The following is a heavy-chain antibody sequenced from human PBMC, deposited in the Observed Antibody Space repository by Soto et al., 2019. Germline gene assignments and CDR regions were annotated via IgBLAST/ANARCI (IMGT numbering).Heavy chain of an antibody. D-gene: IGHD3-9*01. CDR2: IIPIFGTA. CDR3: ARGPSSFDIVTGYYSYYGMDV. Sequence: SLNLSWKSFVGRLSSDASSWGRKAPGKGLEWMGGIIPIFGTANYAQKFQGRVTITADESTTIAYMELSSLRSEDTAVYYCARGPSSFDIVTGYYSYYGMDVWGQGTTVPVSS. J-gene: IGHJ6*01. CDR1: VGRLSSDA. V-gene: IGHV1-69*13.